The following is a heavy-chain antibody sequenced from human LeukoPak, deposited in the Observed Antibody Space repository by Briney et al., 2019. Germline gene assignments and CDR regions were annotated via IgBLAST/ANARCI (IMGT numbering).Heavy chain of an antibody. J-gene: IGHJ3*02. CDR1: GGSFSGYY. CDR3: ARPNIAVAGTASAFDI. CDR2: INHSGST. V-gene: IGHV4-34*01. D-gene: IGHD6-19*01. Sequence: PSETLSLTCAVYGGSFSGYYWSWIRQPPGKGLEWIGEINHSGSTNYNPSLKSRVTISVDTSKNQFSLKLSSVTAADTAVHYCARPNIAVAGTASAFDIWGQGTMVTVSS.